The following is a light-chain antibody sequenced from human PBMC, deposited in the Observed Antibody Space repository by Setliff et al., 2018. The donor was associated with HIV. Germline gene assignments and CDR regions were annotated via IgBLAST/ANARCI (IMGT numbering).Light chain of an antibody. CDR1: SSNIGSNF. Sequence: QSALTQPPSASGTPGQRVSISCSGSSSNIGSNFVYWYKTLPGTAPKLLIYKNNHRPSGVPDRFSGSKSGTSASLAISGLRSEDEADYYCAAWDDSLSGPLYVFGTGTKVTVL. J-gene: IGLJ1*01. V-gene: IGLV1-47*01. CDR3: AAWDDSLSGPLYV. CDR2: KNN.